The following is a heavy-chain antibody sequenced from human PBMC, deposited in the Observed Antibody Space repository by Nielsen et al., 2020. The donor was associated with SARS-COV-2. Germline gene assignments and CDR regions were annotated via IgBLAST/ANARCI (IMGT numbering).Heavy chain of an antibody. D-gene: IGHD2-15*01. CDR3: ARSRSGSSKWSADEAFDI. CDR1: GYSFTSYW. Sequence: GESLKISCKGSGYSFTSYWIGWVRQMPGKGLEWMGIIYPGDSDTRYSPSFQGQVTISADKSISTAYLQWSSLKASDTAMYYCARSRSGSSKWSADEAFDIWGQGTMVTVSS. V-gene: IGHV5-51*01. CDR2: IYPGDSDT. J-gene: IGHJ3*02.